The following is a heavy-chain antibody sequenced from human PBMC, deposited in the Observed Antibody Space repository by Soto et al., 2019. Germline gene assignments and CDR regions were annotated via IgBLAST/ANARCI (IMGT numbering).Heavy chain of an antibody. Sequence: EVQLVESGGGRVKPWGSLRLSCAASGFTFSDHSMNWVRQAPGKGLEWVSSISTTGRYIYYADSMAGRFTISRDNAKNSLYLQINSLRGEDTAVYYCAAGTDTGMEQGADYWGEGTLVTVSS. V-gene: IGHV3-21*02. CDR1: GFTFSDHS. J-gene: IGHJ4*02. CDR2: ISTTGRYI. CDR3: AAGTDTGMEQGADY. D-gene: IGHD1-1*01.